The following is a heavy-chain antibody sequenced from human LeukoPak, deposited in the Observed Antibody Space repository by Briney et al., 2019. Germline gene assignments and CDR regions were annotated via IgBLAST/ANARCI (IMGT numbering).Heavy chain of an antibody. J-gene: IGHJ4*02. V-gene: IGHV3-21*01. CDR2: ISSSSSYI. CDR3: ARAVTTTTLYYFDY. D-gene: IGHD1-1*01. CDR1: GFTFGSYS. Sequence: GGSLRLSCAASGFTFGSYSMNWVRQAPGKGLEWVSSISSSSSYIYYADSVKGRFTISRDNAENSLYLQMNSLRAEDTAVYYCARAVTTTTLYYFDYWGQGTLVTVSS.